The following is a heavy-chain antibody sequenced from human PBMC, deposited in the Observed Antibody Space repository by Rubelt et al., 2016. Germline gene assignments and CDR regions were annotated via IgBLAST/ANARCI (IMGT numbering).Heavy chain of an antibody. CDR1: GGSISSGGYY. V-gene: IGHV4-31*03. J-gene: IGHJ4*02. Sequence: QVQLQESGPGLVKPSQTLSLTCTVSGGSISSGGYYWSWIRQHPGKGLEWIGYIYFSGSTYYNPSLKSRVSISVDTSKNQFSLNLGAVTAADTAVYYCAGDRGDSTGRIDCWGQGTLVSVSS. CDR3: AGDRGDSTGRIDC. D-gene: IGHD3-22*01. CDR2: IYFSGST.